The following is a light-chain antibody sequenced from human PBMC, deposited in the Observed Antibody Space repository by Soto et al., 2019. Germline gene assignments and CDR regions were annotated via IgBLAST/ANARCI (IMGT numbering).Light chain of an antibody. CDR2: DAS. Sequence: DIQMTQSPSTLSASVGDRVTITCRASQSVRSWLAWYQQKPGRAPKFLIFDASSLESGVPSRFSGSGSGTEFTLTISSLQPDDFATYYCQQYSSYPIALGQGTRLEIK. V-gene: IGKV1-5*01. CDR3: QQYSSYPIA. CDR1: QSVRSW. J-gene: IGKJ5*01.